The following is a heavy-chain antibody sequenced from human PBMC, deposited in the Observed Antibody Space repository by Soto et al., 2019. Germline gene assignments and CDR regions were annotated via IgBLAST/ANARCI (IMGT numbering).Heavy chain of an antibody. CDR3: ARLGGYCSGTSCYGYYGMDV. CDR1: GGSISSSSYY. V-gene: IGHV4-39*01. D-gene: IGHD2-2*01. CDR2: FHYSGST. J-gene: IGHJ6*02. Sequence: PSETLSLTCTVSGGSISSSSYYWGWIRQPPGKGLEWIGTFHYSGSTYYSPSLESRVTISVDTSKNQFSLKVSSVTAADTAVYYCARLGGYCSGTSCYGYYGMDVWGQGTTVTVSS.